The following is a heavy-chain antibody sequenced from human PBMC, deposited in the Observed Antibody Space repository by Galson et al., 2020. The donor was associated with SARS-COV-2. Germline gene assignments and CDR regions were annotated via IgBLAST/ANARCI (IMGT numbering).Heavy chain of an antibody. J-gene: IGHJ4*02. D-gene: IGHD3-22*01. V-gene: IGHV4-30-2*01. CDR3: ARGAHDSSGYYLDS. Sequence: ETSETLSLTCTVSGASISSVGYSWTWIRQTPLRGLEWIGYIYQSDSTYYNPSLKTRVTMSVDRSKNQFSLNLTSVTAADTAVYYCARGAHDSSGYYLDSWGQGTLVTVSS. CDR2: IYQSDST. CDR1: GASISSVGYS.